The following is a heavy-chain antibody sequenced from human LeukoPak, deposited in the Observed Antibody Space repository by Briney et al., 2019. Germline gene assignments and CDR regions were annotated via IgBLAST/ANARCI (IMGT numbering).Heavy chain of an antibody. V-gene: IGHV3-73*01. Sequence: GGSLRLSCAASGFTFSGYSMNWVRQASGKGLEWVGRIRSKANSYATAYAASVKGRFTISRDDSKNTAYLQMNSLKTEDTAVYYCTGWLHPTNYYYYMDVWGKGTTVTVSS. CDR3: TGWLHPTNYYYYMDV. D-gene: IGHD5-24*01. J-gene: IGHJ6*03. CDR2: IRSKANSYAT. CDR1: GFTFSGYS.